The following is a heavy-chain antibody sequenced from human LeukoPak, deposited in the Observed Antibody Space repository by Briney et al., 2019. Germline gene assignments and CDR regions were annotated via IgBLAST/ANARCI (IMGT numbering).Heavy chain of an antibody. CDR1: GYTFTGYY. D-gene: IGHD6-6*01. CDR3: ARDSSSSHDAFDI. V-gene: IGHV1-2*02. Sequence: ASVKVSCKASGYTFTGYYMHWVRQAPGQGLEWMGWINPNSGGTNYAQKFQGRVTMTRDMSTSTVYMELSSLRSEDTAVYYCARDSSSSHDAFDIWGQGTMVTVSS. J-gene: IGHJ3*02. CDR2: INPNSGGT.